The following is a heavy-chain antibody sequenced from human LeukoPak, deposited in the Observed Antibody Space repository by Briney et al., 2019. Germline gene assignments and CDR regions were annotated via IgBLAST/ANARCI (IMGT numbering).Heavy chain of an antibody. CDR1: GYTFTSYV. J-gene: IGHJ4*02. CDR3: ARLSIAAAGNFDF. D-gene: IGHD6-13*01. Sequence: ASVKVSCKASGYTFTSYVMNWVRQAPGQGLEWMGWIKTNTGNPTYAQGFTGRFVFSLDTSVSTAYLQITGLKAEDTAVYYCARLSIAAAGNFDFWGQGTLVTVSS. V-gene: IGHV7-4-1*02. CDR2: IKTNTGNP.